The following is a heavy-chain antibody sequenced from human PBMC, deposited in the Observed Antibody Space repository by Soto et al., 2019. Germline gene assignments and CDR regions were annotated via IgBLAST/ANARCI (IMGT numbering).Heavy chain of an antibody. CDR1: GGTFSSYT. Sequence: SVKVSCKASGGTFSSYTISWVRQAPGQGLGWMGRIIPILGIANYAQKFQGRVTITADKSTSTAYMELSSLRSEDTAVYYCARPKNRRDGYNYDYWGQGTQVTSPQ. D-gene: IGHD5-12*01. J-gene: IGHJ4*02. CDR2: IIPILGIA. V-gene: IGHV1-69*02. CDR3: ARPKNRRDGYNYDY.